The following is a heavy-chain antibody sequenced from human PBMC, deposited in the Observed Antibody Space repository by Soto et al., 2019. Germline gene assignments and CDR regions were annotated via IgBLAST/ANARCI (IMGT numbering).Heavy chain of an antibody. CDR2: ISYDGSNK. CDR3: AKDVKVGATMKGYFDY. V-gene: IGHV3-30*18. D-gene: IGHD1-26*01. Sequence: GGSLRLSCAACGFTFSSSGMHWVRQAPGKGLEWVAVISYDGSNKYYADSVKGRFTISRDNSKKTLYLQMNSLRAEDTAVYYCAKDVKVGATMKGYFDYWGQGTLVTVSS. CDR1: GFTFSSSG. J-gene: IGHJ4*02.